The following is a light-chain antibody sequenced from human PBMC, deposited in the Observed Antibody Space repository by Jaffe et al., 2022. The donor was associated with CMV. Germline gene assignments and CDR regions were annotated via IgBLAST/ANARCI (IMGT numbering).Light chain of an antibody. CDR1: SSNIGPAYH. V-gene: IGLV1-40*01. J-gene: IGLJ3*02. CDR2: ANK. Sequence: QSVLTQPPSVSGAPGQRVTISCTGSSSNIGPAYHVHWYQQLPGTAPRLLIYANKKRPSGVPDRFSGSKSGTSASLAITGLQADDEADYYCQSYDSNLSAWVFGGGTKLTVL. CDR3: QSYDSNLSAWV.